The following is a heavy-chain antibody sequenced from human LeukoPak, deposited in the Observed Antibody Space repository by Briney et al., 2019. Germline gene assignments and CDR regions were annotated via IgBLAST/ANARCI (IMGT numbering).Heavy chain of an antibody. Sequence: PSETLSHTCAVYGGSFSGSYWSWIRHSPGKGLEWIGEIHHSGSTNYNPSLKSRVTISLDTSNNQFSLKLTSVTAADTAVYYCARSRASVATAGTFGDWGQGALVTVSS. CDR1: GGSFSGSY. J-gene: IGHJ4*02. CDR2: IHHSGST. D-gene: IGHD1-1*01. CDR3: ARSRASVATAGTFGD. V-gene: IGHV4-34*01.